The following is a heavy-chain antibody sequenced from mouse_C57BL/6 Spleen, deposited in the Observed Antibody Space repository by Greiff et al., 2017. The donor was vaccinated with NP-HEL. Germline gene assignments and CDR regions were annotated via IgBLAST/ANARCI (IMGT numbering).Heavy chain of an antibody. CDR1: GYTFTSYW. V-gene: IGHV1-64*01. D-gene: IGHD1-1*01. Sequence: QVQLQQPGAELVKPGASVKLSCKASGYTFTSYWMHWVKQRPGQGLEWIGMIHPNSGSTNYNEKFKSKATLTVDKSSSTAYMQLSSLTSEDSAVYYCARSPLITTVVNWYFDVWGTGTTVTVSS. J-gene: IGHJ1*03. CDR2: IHPNSGST. CDR3: ARSPLITTVVNWYFDV.